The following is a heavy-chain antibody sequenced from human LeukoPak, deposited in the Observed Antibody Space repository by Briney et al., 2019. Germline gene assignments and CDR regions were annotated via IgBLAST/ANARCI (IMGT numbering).Heavy chain of an antibody. CDR2: IYYSGST. CDR1: GGSISSYY. D-gene: IGHD3-22*01. CDR3: ARVPYYYDSSGYYEYYFDY. Sequence: SETLSLTCTVSGGSISSYYWSWIRQPPGKGLEWIGHIYYSGSTNYNPSLKSRVTISVDTSKNQFSLKLSSVTAAHTAVYYCARVPYYYDSSGYYEYYFDYWGQGTLVTVSS. J-gene: IGHJ4*02. V-gene: IGHV4-59*01.